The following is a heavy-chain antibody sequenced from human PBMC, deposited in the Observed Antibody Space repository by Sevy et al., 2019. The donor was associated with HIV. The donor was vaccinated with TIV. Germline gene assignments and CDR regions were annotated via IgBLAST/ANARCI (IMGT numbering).Heavy chain of an antibody. CDR2: ISGSGDST. J-gene: IGHJ6*02. Sequence: GGSLRLSCAASGFTFSNYAINWVRQAPGKGLEWVSRISGSGDSTFYANSVKGRVTISIDNSKNTVHLQMNSLSVADTAVYYCAKVVVAADIDPFYYYAYGMDVWGQGTTVTVSS. CDR3: AKVVVAADIDPFYYYAYGMDV. CDR1: GFTFSNYA. V-gene: IGHV3-23*01. D-gene: IGHD2-15*01.